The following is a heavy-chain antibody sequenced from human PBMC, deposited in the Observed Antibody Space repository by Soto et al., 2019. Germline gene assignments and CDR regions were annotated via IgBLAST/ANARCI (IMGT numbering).Heavy chain of an antibody. CDR2: IIPIFGTA. J-gene: IGHJ4*02. CDR1: GGTFRSYA. V-gene: IGHV1-69*13. D-gene: IGHD3-10*01. Sequence: GSSVKVSCKASGGTFRSYAISWVRQAPGQGLEWMGGIIPIFGTANYAQKFQGRVTITADESTSTAYMELSSLRSEDTAVYYCARDPNYYGSGDLDYWGQGTLVTVSS. CDR3: ARDPNYYGSGDLDY.